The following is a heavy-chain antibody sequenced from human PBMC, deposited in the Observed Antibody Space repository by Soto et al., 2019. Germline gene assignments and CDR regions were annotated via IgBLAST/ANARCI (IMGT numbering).Heavy chain of an antibody. J-gene: IGHJ6*02. V-gene: IGHV3-21*01. D-gene: IGHD2-2*02. CDR2: ISSRSDI. CDR1: GFTFSTYS. CDR3: AREYTAWPLAYGLDV. Sequence: LRLSCVGSGFTFSTYSINWVRQAPGKGLEWVSSISSRSDIYYADSVKGRFTISRDNAKNSVSLQMNSLRAEDTAVYYCAREYTAWPLAYGLDVWGQGTPVTVSS.